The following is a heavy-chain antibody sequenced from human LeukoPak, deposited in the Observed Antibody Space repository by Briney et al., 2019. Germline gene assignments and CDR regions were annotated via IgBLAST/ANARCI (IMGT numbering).Heavy chain of an antibody. V-gene: IGHV3-30*19. Sequence: GGSLRLSCATSGFNFNSYGMHWVRQAPGKGLEWVTFISYDGSSKSYADSVKGRFTISRDNSKNTLYLQMNSLRVEDAAVYYCAREYYDSGSYSGNFDYWGQGTLVTVSS. CDR3: AREYYDSGSYSGNFDY. CDR1: GFNFNSYG. D-gene: IGHD3-10*01. CDR2: ISYDGSSK. J-gene: IGHJ4*02.